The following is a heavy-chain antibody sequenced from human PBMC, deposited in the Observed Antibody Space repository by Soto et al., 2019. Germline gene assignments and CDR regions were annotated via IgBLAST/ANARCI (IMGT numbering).Heavy chain of an antibody. CDR1: GGTFSSYT. D-gene: IGHD1-26*01. Sequence: QVQLVQSGAEVKKPGSSVKVSCKASGGTFSSYTISWVRQAPGQGLEWMGRIIPILGIANYAQKFQGRVTITAAKSTSTAYMALSSLRSEDTAVYYCASLGLGTYWGQGTLVTVSS. CDR3: ASLGLGTY. CDR2: IIPILGIA. V-gene: IGHV1-69*02. J-gene: IGHJ4*02.